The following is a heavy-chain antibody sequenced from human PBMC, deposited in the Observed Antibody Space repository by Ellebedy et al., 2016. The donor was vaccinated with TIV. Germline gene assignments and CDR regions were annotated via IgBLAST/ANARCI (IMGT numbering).Heavy chain of an antibody. V-gene: IGHV4-34*01. CDR2: IHPSGSA. CDR3: ASGRGLIDY. Sequence: SETLSLTCAVYGGSFSNYYSTWIRHSPGKGLEWIGEIHPSGSASYNPSLQSRVTISLDTSKSQFSLKLDSVSAADTGVYFCASGRGLIDYWGQGLLVTVSS. CDR1: GGSFSNYY. D-gene: IGHD3-10*01. J-gene: IGHJ4*02.